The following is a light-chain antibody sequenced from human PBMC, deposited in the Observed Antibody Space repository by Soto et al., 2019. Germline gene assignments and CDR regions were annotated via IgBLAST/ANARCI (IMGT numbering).Light chain of an antibody. J-gene: IGLJ1*01. V-gene: IGLV1-40*01. CDR3: QSYDSTLSARYV. Sequence: QSVLTQPPSVSGAPGQRVTISCTGSSSNIGAIYDVQWYQQLPGAAPKLLIYGNTNRPSGVPDRFSGSKSGTSASLAITGLQAEDEADYYCQSYDSTLSARYVFGTGTKLTVL. CDR1: SSNIGAIYD. CDR2: GNT.